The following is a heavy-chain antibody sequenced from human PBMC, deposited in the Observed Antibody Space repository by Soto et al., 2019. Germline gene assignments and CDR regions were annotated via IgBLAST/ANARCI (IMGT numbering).Heavy chain of an antibody. CDR1: GFSLSNARMG. D-gene: IGHD4-17*01. J-gene: IGHJ4*02. Sequence: QVTLKESGPVLVNPTETLTLTCTVSGFSLSNARMGVSWIRQPPGKALEWLAHIFSNDEKSYSTSLKSRLTISKDTSKSQVVLTMTNMDPVDTATYYCARDGYGDLDFDYWGQGTLVTVSS. CDR2: IFSNDEK. CDR3: ARDGYGDLDFDY. V-gene: IGHV2-26*01.